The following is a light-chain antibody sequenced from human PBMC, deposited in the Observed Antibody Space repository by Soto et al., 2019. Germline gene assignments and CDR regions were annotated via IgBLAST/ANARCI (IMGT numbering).Light chain of an antibody. CDR3: HLPPIVSLT. V-gene: IGKV1-12*01. CDR2: GAS. CDR1: QAIDNW. Sequence: DIQMTQSPSSVSASIGDRVTITCRASQAIDNWLAWYQQKPGKAPKLLIFGASNLQSGVPSRFSGSGLGTDFTPTILGLQPADFRTYYCHLPPIVSLTFDKGTKVTIK. J-gene: IGKJ1*01.